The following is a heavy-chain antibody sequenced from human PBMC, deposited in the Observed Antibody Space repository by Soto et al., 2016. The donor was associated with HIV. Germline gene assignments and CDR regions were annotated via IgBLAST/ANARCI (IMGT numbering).Heavy chain of an antibody. CDR3: ATRIGYSYGFYYFDS. J-gene: IGHJ4*02. CDR1: GGTFSTYA. CDR2: INPNTGGT. V-gene: IGHV1-2*02. Sequence: QVQLVQSGAEVKKPGSSVKVSCKASGGTFSTYAINWVRQAPGQGLEWLGWINPNTGGTNYAQKFQGRVTMTRDTSIRTAYMDLSRLTSADTAVYYCATRIGYSYGFYYFDSWGQGTLVTVSS. D-gene: IGHD5-18*01.